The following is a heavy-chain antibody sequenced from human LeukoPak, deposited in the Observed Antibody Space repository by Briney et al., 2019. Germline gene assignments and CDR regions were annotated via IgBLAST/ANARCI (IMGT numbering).Heavy chain of an antibody. V-gene: IGHV1-2*02. CDR3: ASSRILLWFGESQGWFDP. CDR2: INPNSGGT. J-gene: IGHJ5*02. D-gene: IGHD3-10*01. Sequence: ASVKVSCKASGYTFTGYYMHWVRQAPGQGLEWMGWINPNSGGTNYAQKLQGRVTMTRDTSISTVYMELSRLRSDDTAVYYCASSRILLWFGESQGWFDPWGQGTLVTVSS. CDR1: GYTFTGYY.